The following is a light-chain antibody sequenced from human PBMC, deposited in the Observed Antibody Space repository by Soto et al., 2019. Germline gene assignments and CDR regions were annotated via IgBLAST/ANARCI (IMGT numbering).Light chain of an antibody. CDR1: EGVSIN. CDR3: QQYHNWYS. CDR2: AAS. J-gene: IGKJ2*03. Sequence: VMTQSPATLSVSPGERATLSCRASEGVSINLAWYQQKPGQAPRLLIYAASTRATGIPARFSGSGSGTEFPLTISSLQSEDSAVYYCQQYHNWYSFGQGSKLEIK. V-gene: IGKV3-15*01.